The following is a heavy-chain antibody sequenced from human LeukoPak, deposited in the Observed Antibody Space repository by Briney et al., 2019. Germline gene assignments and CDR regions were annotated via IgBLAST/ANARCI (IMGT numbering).Heavy chain of an antibody. J-gene: IGHJ6*04. CDR1: GFTFSSYE. D-gene: IGHD3-10*02. V-gene: IGHV3-48*03. CDR3: PELRITRIGGV. Sequence: GGSLRVSGAASGFTFSSYEMNGVRQAPGKGLKWVSYISSSGRTIYYADSVKGRFTISRDSAKNSLSLQMNSLRAEDTAVYYCPELRITRIGGVWGKGTMVTISS. CDR2: ISSSGRTI.